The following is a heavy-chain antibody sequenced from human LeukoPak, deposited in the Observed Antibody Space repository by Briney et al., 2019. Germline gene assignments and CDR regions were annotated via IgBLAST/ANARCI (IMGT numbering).Heavy chain of an antibody. V-gene: IGHV4-61*05. CDR1: GGSISSSGYY. D-gene: IGHD6-13*01. J-gene: IGHJ4*02. CDR2: IYYSGST. CDR3: ATDRHSSSWYVFDY. Sequence: PSETLSLTCTVSGGSISSSGYYWSWIRQPPGKGLEWIGYIYYSGSTSYNPSLESRVTISVDMSKNQFSLNLTSVTAADTAVYYCATDRHSSSWYVFDYWGQGTPVTVSS.